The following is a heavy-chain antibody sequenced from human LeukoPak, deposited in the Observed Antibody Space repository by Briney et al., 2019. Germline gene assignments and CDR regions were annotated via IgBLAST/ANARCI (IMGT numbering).Heavy chain of an antibody. CDR2: ISSSSSYI. CDR3: ARGRSSGGAVDY. V-gene: IGHV3-21*01. CDR1: GFTFSSYS. D-gene: IGHD6-19*01. Sequence: GGSLRLSCAASGFTFSSYSMNWVRQAPGKGLEWVSSISSSSSYIYYADSVKGRSTISRDNAKNSLYLQMNSLRAEDTAVYYCARGRSSGGAVDYWGQGTLVTVSS. J-gene: IGHJ4*02.